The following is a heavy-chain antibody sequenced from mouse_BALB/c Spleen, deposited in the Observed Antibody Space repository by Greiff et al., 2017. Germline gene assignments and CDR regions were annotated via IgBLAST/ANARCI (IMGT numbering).Heavy chain of an antibody. J-gene: IGHJ1*01. Sequence: EVQLQQSGPELVKPGASVKVSCKASGYAFTSYNMYWVKQSHGKSLEWIGYIDPYNGGTSYNQKFKGKATLTVDKSSSTAYMHLNSLTSEDSAVYYCARILHYYGSPWYFDVWGAGTTVTVSS. CDR3: ARILHYYGSPWYFDV. D-gene: IGHD1-1*01. CDR2: IDPYNGGT. V-gene: IGHV1S135*01. CDR1: GYAFTSYN.